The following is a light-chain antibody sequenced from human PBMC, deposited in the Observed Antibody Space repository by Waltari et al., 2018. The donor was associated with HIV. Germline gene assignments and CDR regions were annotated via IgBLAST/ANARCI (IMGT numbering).Light chain of an antibody. CDR3: CSYASSGTFVV. CDR2: EVD. J-gene: IGLJ2*01. CDR1: TTDVSSSNL. V-gene: IGLV2-23*02. Sequence: SCTGITTDVSSSNLVSWYQHHPGKAPKLMIFEVDKRPSGVSNRFSGSKSGNTASLTISWLQAEDGADYYCCSYASSGTFVVFGGGTNLTVL.